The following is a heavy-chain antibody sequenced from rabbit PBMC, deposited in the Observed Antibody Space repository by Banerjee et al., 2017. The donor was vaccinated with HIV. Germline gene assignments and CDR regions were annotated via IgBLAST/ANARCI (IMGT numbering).Heavy chain of an antibody. Sequence: QEQLEESGGDLVKPGASLTLTCTASGFTLSSSYWICWVRQAPGKGLEWIGCINAGSSGSTYYARRAKGRFTISKTSSTTVTLQMTSLTAADTAAYFCARDEHDSSYWGFYFNLWGPGTLVTVS. J-gene: IGHJ4*01. V-gene: IGHV1S45*01. D-gene: IGHD8-1*01. CDR1: GFTLSSSYW. CDR3: ARDEHDSSYWGFYFNL. CDR2: INAGSSGST.